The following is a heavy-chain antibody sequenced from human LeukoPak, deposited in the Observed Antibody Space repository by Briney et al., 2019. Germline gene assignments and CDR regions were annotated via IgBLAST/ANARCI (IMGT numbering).Heavy chain of an antibody. J-gene: IGHJ4*02. CDR3: ARGRGHYYGSGSYSYFDD. Sequence: PSETLSLTCAVYGGSFSGYYWSWIRQPPGKGLEWIGEINHSGSNNYNPYLKSRGTISVDTSKNQFSLKPGAVTAADTAVYYGARGRGHYYGSGSYSYFDDWGQGTLVTVSS. D-gene: IGHD3-10*01. CDR2: INHSGSN. V-gene: IGHV4-34*01. CDR1: GGSFSGYY.